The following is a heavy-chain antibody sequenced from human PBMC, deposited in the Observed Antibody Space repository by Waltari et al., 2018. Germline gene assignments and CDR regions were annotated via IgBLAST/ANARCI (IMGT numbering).Heavy chain of an antibody. D-gene: IGHD1-26*01. CDR3: EGGWHPLYYFDY. CDR2: ISYDGSNK. Sequence: QVQLVESGGGVVQPGRSLRLSCAASGFPFSSYAMHWVRQAPGKGLEWVAVISYDGSNKYYADSVKGRFTISRDNSKNTLYVQMNSLRAEDTAVYYCEGGWHPLYYFDYWGQGTLVTVSS. V-gene: IGHV3-30-3*01. J-gene: IGHJ4*02. CDR1: GFPFSSYA.